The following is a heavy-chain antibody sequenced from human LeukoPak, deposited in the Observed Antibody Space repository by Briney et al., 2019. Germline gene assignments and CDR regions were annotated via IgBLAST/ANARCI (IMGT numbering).Heavy chain of an antibody. V-gene: IGHV3-13*01. D-gene: IGHD1-1*01. CDR1: GFTFSSFD. J-gene: IGHJ6*03. CDR2: IGTASDT. Sequence: GGSLRLSCAASGFTFSSFDMHWVRQPTGQGLVWVSTIGTASDTYYPGSVEGRFTLSRDNAKNSLYLQMNSLTAGDTAVYYCARGPPRGKYYYMDVWGKGTTVTVSS. CDR3: ARGPPRGKYYYMDV.